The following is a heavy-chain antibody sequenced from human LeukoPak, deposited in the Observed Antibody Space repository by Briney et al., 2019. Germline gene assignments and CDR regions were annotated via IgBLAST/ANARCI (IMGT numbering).Heavy chain of an antibody. J-gene: IGHJ4*02. CDR3: GGSGSYYTPSYY. CDR1: DFPVSDNY. D-gene: IGHD3-10*01. Sequence: PGGSLRLSCATSDFPVSDNYMSWVRQAPGRGLEWVSVISNDGVTDYAGSVKGRFTISRDDSNDTVFLQMSSLRPEDTAVYYCGGSGSYYTPSYYWGQGTLVTVSS. V-gene: IGHV3-53*01. CDR2: ISNDGVT.